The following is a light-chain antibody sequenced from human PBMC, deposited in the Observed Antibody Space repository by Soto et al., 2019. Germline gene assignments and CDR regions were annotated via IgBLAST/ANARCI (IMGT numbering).Light chain of an antibody. CDR3: QQYNSYSRRT. Sequence: DIQMTQSPSTLSASVGDRVTITCRASQSIRSWLAWYQQKPGKAPNLLIYEGSSLETGVASRFSGNGSGTEFALTLSSLQPHDFATYYCQQYNSYSRRTCGEGTGVGIK. V-gene: IGKV1-5*03. J-gene: IGKJ1*01. CDR2: EGS. CDR1: QSIRSW.